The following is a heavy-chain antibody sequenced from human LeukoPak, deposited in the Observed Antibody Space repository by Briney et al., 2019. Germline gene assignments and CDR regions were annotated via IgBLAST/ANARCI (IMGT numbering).Heavy chain of an antibody. CDR2: IYPGDSDT. D-gene: IGHD2-21*01. J-gene: IGHJ6*02. CDR3: ARHDAGHRTLTGMDV. V-gene: IGHV5-51*01. CDR1: GYSFTSYW. Sequence: GESLKISCKGSGYSFTSYWIGWVRQMPGKGLEWMGIIYPGDSDTRYSPSFQGQVTISADKSISTAYLQWSSLKASDTAMYYCARHDAGHRTLTGMDVWGQGTTVTVSS.